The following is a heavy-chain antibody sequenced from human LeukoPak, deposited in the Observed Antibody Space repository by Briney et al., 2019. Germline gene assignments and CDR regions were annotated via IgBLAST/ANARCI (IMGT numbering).Heavy chain of an antibody. V-gene: IGHV4-59*12. CDR2: IYYSGST. CDR1: GGSISSYY. CDR3: ARDTHLVY. Sequence: SETLSLTCTVSGGSISSYYWSWIRQPPGKGLEWIGYIYYSGSTNYNPSLRSRVTLSVDTSKNQFSLKLSSVTAADTAVYYCARDTHLVYWGQGTLVTVSS. J-gene: IGHJ4*02.